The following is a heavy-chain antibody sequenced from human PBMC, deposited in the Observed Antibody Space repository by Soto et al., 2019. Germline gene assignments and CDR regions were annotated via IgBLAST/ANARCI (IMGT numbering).Heavy chain of an antibody. V-gene: IGHV1-18*04. D-gene: IGHD3-16*01. CDR2: ISTYNGKT. Sequence: QVQLMQSGTEVKTPGASVKVSCKASGYTFTSYGISWVRQAPGQGLEWMGWISTYNGKTLYAQKFQARRTMTADTPTTTIYMDLGRLRSDDTAVYYCARGGGRTPTPKGGWFAPWGQGTLVAVSS. CDR1: GYTFTSYG. CDR3: ARGGGRTPTPKGGWFAP. J-gene: IGHJ5*02.